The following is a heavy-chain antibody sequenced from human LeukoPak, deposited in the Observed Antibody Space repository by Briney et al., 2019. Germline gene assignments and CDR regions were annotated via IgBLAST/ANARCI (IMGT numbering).Heavy chain of an antibody. CDR1: GFTFSSYS. V-gene: IGHV3-23*01. D-gene: IGHD6-19*01. J-gene: IGHJ4*02. CDR3: AKGYSSDWYGGAHFDY. Sequence: PGGSLRLSCATFGFTFSSYSMNWVRQAPGRGLEWVSGISGDGTHTYYADSVKGRFTISRDNSKNTLYLQMNSLRAADTAIYYCAKGYSSDWYGGAHFDYWGQGTLVTVSS. CDR2: ISGDGTHT.